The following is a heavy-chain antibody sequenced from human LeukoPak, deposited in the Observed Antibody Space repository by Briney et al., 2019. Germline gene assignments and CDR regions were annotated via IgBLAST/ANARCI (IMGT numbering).Heavy chain of an antibody. V-gene: IGHV4-39*01. CDR2: INYSGST. J-gene: IGHJ4*02. D-gene: IGHD2-15*01. CDR3: ARPCSGLQTCFDY. CDR1: GGSISSRSYY. Sequence: SETLSLTCTVSGGSISSRSYYWGWIRQPPGKGLEWIGSINYSGSTYYNPSLKSRVTISVDTSKNQFSLKLSSVTAADTAVYYCARPCSGLQTCFDYWGQGTLVTVSS.